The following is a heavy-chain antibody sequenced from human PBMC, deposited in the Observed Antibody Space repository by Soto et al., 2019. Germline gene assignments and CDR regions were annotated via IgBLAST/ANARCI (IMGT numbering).Heavy chain of an antibody. D-gene: IGHD6-19*01. J-gene: IGHJ5*02. Sequence: QVQLVQSGAEVKKPGASVKVSCKASGYTFTSYGISWVRQAPGQGLEWMGWISAYNGNTNYAQKLQGRVTMTTDTSTSTASMELRSLRSDDTAVYYCARDPVSEWLAPRWFDPWGQGTLVTVSS. V-gene: IGHV1-18*01. CDR3: ARDPVSEWLAPRWFDP. CDR2: ISAYNGNT. CDR1: GYTFTSYG.